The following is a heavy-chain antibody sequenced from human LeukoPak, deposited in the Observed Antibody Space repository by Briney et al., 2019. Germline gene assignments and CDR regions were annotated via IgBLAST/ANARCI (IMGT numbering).Heavy chain of an antibody. CDR2: IYYSGST. V-gene: IGHV4-59*01. D-gene: IGHD2-8*01. CDR1: GGSISSYY. Sequence: SETLSLTCTVSGGSISSYYWSWIRQPSGKGLEWIGYIYYSGSTNHNPSLKSRVTISIDTSKNQISLKLTSVTAADTAVYYCARPLGNGYSYWYFDLWGRGTLVTVSS. CDR3: ARPLGNGYSYWYFDL. J-gene: IGHJ2*01.